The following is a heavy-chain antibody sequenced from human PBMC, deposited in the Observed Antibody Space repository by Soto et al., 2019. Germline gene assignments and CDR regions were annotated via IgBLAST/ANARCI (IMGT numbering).Heavy chain of an antibody. J-gene: IGHJ3*02. CDR2: ISNSRSYI. V-gene: IGHV3-21*01. D-gene: IGHD2-2*01. CDR1: GFTFSSYS. Sequence: GGSLRLSCAASGFTFSSYSMNWVRQAPGKGLEWVSSISNSRSYIYYADSVKGRFTISRDNAKNSLYLQMNSLRAEDTAVYYCVREGCSTTTCVGGRMNALEIWGQGTGVT. CDR3: VREGCSTTTCVGGRMNALEI.